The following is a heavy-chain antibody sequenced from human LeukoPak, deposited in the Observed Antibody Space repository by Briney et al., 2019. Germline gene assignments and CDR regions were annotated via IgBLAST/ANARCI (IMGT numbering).Heavy chain of an antibody. D-gene: IGHD3-10*01. CDR2: IYYGGQA. CDR1: GASISDDY. Sequence: SETLSLTCRISGASISDDYWTWIRQPPGKGLEWIGYIYYGGQANYNPSLKRRVTISHGTSTTEFSLKLASVTAADTAVYYCARDRSPRGFDSWGQGTLVTVSS. V-gene: IGHV4-59*01. J-gene: IGHJ4*02. CDR3: ARDRSPRGFDS.